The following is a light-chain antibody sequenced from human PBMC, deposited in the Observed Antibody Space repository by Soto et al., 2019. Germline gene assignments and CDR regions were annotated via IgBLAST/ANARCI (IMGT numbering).Light chain of an antibody. CDR1: QTIYTN. Sequence: EILMTQSPPTLSLSPGERATLSCRASQTIYTNLAWYQQKTGQAPRLLIYGASTRATGIPVRFSGSGSGTEFTLTISILQSEDFALYYSQQYGSSPLTFGQGT. J-gene: IGKJ1*01. CDR3: QQYGSSPLT. CDR2: GAS. V-gene: IGKV3-15*01.